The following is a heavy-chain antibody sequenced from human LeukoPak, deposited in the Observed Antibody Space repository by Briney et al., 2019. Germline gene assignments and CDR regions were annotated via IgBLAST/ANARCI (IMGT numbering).Heavy chain of an antibody. J-gene: IGHJ3*02. CDR3: ARDVTELTYTGTTFIRAFDI. D-gene: IGHD1-7*01. V-gene: IGHV1-3*01. Sequence: ASMKVSCKASGYTFSHYAIHWVRQAPGQRLEWMGWINADNGNKRYSRKFQGRVTITRDTSATTAYMELSSLRSEDTAVYYCARDVTELTYTGTTFIRAFDIWGQGTMVTVSS. CDR2: INADNGNK. CDR1: GYTFSHYA.